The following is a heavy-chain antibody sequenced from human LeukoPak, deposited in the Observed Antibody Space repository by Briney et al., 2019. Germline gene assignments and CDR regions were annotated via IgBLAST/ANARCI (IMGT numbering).Heavy chain of an antibody. V-gene: IGHV4-34*01. CDR2: INHSGST. CDR3: ARCPSRGTWFDP. J-gene: IGHJ5*02. CDR1: GGSFSGYY. D-gene: IGHD1-7*01. Sequence: SSETLSLTCAVYGGSFSGYYWSWIRQPPGKGLEWIGEINHSGSTNYNPSLKSRVTISVDTSKNQFSLKLSSVTAADTAVYYCARCPSRGTWFDPWGQGTLVTVSS.